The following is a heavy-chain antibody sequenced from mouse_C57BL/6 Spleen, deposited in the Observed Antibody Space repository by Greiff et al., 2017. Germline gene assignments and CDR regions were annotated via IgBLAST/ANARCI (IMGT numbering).Heavy chain of an antibody. CDR3: ARGDWDYENYYAMDY. CDR2: IYPGSGNT. D-gene: IGHD2-4*01. Sequence: QVQLKESGAELARPGASVKLSCKASGYTFTSYGISWVKQRTGQGLEWIGEIYPGSGNTYYNEKFKGKATLTADKSSSTAYMELRSLTSEDSAVYFCARGDWDYENYYAMDYWGQGTSVTVSS. CDR1: GYTFTSYG. V-gene: IGHV1-81*01. J-gene: IGHJ4*01.